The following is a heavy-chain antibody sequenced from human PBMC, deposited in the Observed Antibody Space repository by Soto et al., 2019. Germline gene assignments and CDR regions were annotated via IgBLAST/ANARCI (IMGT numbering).Heavy chain of an antibody. Sequence: GGSLRLSCAASGFTFSSYWMSWVRQAPGKGLEWVANIKQDGSEKYYVDSVKGRFTISRDNAKNSLYLQMNSLRAEDTAVYYCARVGYSVLEWLLFDQSYFDYWGQGTLVTVSS. CDR3: ARVGYSVLEWLLFDQSYFDY. J-gene: IGHJ4*02. CDR1: GFTFSSYW. CDR2: IKQDGSEK. D-gene: IGHD3-3*01. V-gene: IGHV3-7*01.